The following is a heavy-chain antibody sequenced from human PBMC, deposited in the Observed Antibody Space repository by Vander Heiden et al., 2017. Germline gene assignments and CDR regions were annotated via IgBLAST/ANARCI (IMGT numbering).Heavy chain of an antibody. J-gene: IGHJ4*02. Sequence: QVQVVDSGGGVVQPGRSLRLSCAASGLTFSRHGMHWVRQAPGKGLEWVATVWYDGGAKYYADSVKGRFSVSKDNSKNMVFLQMNSLRVDDTGVYYCARHQGYYDMDYWGQGTRVTVSS. CDR1: GLTFSRHG. CDR3: ARHQGYYDMDY. D-gene: IGHD3-16*01. CDR2: VWYDGGAK. V-gene: IGHV3-33*01.